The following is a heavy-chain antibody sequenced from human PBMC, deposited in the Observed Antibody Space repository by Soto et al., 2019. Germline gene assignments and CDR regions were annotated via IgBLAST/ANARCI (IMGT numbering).Heavy chain of an antibody. D-gene: IGHD4-17*01. V-gene: IGHV1-69*12. CDR1: GGTFSSYA. CDR2: IIPIFGTA. Sequence: QVQLVQSGAEVKKPGSSVKVSCKASGGTFSSYAISWVRQAPGQGLEWMGGIIPIFGTANYAQKFQGRVTITADESTNTDSMELSSLRSEDTAVYYCARDRDYGDHCSGYYFDYWGQGTLVTVSS. J-gene: IGHJ4*02. CDR3: ARDRDYGDHCSGYYFDY.